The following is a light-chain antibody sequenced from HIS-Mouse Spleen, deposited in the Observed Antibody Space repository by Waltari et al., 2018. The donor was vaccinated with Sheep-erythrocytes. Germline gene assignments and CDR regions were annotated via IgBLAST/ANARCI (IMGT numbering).Light chain of an antibody. Sequence: AIQMTQSPSSLSASVGDRVTITCRASQGIRNDLGGYQQQPGKAPKLLIYAASSLQSGVPSRFSGSGSGTDFTLTISSLQPEDFATYYCLQDYNYPYTVGQGTKLEIK. CDR3: LQDYNYPYT. CDR1: QGIRND. J-gene: IGKJ2*01. CDR2: AAS. V-gene: IGKV1-6*01.